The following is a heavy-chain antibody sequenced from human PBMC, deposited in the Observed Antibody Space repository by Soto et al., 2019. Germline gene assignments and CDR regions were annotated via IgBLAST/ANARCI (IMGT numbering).Heavy chain of an antibody. D-gene: IGHD6-19*01. CDR3: ARNPRAVAAMHMDV. CDR2: IILILGIG. CDR1: GGTFSSYA. Sequence: QVQLVQSGAEVKKPGSSVKVSCKASGGTFSSYAFNWVRQAPGQGLEWMGRIILILGIGDYAQRFQGRVTITADKSTSTVYMELSSLRSEDTAVYYCARNPRAVAAMHMDVWGKGTMVTVSS. J-gene: IGHJ6*03. V-gene: IGHV1-69*04.